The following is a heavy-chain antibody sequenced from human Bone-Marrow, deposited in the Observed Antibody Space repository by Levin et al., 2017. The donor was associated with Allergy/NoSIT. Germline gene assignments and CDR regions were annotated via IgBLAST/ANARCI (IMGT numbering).Heavy chain of an antibody. V-gene: IGHV1-69*02. D-gene: IGHD6-19*01. CDR3: ARAALGSDSWVAGTFNWFDP. J-gene: IGHJ5*02. Sequence: KISCKASGGTFSSYTISWVRQAPGQGLEWMGRIIPILGIANYAQKFQGRVTITADKSTSTAYMELSSLRSEDTAVYYCARAALGSDSWVAGTFNWFDPWGQGTLVTVSS. CDR2: IIPILGIA. CDR1: GGTFSSYT.